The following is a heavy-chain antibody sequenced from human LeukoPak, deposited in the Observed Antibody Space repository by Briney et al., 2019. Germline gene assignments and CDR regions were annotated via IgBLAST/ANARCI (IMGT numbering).Heavy chain of an antibody. CDR3: AKNGNGDYEH. D-gene: IGHD4-17*01. CDR1: GFTFSSYA. CDR2: ISYDGSNK. V-gene: IGHV3-30-3*01. J-gene: IGHJ1*01. Sequence: PGGSLRLSCAASGFTFSSYAMHWVRQAPGKGLEWVAVISYDGSNKYYADSVKGRFTISRDNSKNTLYLQMNSLRAEDTAVYYCAKNGNGDYEHWGQGTLVTVSS.